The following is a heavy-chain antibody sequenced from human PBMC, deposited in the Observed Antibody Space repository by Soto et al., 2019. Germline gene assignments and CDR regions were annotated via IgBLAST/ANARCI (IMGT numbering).Heavy chain of an antibody. D-gene: IGHD2-21*01. CDR2: ISGSGSST. J-gene: IGHJ4*02. V-gene: IGHV3-23*01. CDR3: AKENGFQFINLGASGFDY. Sequence: EVQLLESGGGLVQPGGSLRLSCAASGFSFSSKAMSWVRQAPGKGPEWVSIISGSGSSTYYTDSLKGRFTISRDNSKNMVYLEMNNLRAEDTAVYYCAKENGFQFINLGASGFDYWGQGSLVSVSS. CDR1: GFSFSSKA.